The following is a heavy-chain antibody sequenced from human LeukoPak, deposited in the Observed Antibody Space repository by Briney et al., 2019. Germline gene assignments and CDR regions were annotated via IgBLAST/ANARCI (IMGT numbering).Heavy chain of an antibody. V-gene: IGHV3-30*01. CDR3: VRDYFELNSGSYPIDY. CDR2: ISYDGSNK. CDR1: GFTFSSYA. Sequence: GRSLRLSCAASGFTFSSYAMHWVRQAPGKGLEWVAVISYDGSNKYYADSVKGRFTISRDNSKNTLYLQMNSLRAEDTAVYYCVRDYFELNSGSYPIDYWGQGTLVTVSS. J-gene: IGHJ4*02. D-gene: IGHD1-26*01.